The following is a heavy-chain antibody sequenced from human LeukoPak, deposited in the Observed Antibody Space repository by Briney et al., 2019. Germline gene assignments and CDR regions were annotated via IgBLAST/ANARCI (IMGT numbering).Heavy chain of an antibody. CDR3: ARDVNYASGAFDI. J-gene: IGHJ3*02. CDR1: GGSISSGGYY. CDR2: IYHSGST. Sequence: PSQTLSLTCTVSGGSISSGGYYWSWIRQPPGKGLEWIGYIYHSGSTYYNPSLKSRVTISVDRSKNQFSLKLSSVTAADTAVYYCARDVNYASGAFDIWGQGTMVTVSS. V-gene: IGHV4-30-2*01. D-gene: IGHD4-11*01.